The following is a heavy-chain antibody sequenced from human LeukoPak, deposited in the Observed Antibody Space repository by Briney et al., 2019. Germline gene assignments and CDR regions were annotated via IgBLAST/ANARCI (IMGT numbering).Heavy chain of an antibody. CDR2: ISGSGGST. CDR1: GFTFSSYA. V-gene: IGHV3-23*01. D-gene: IGHD1-1*01. Sequence: PGGSLRLSCAASGFTFSSYAMSWVRQAPGKGLEWVSAISGSGGSTYYADSVKGWFTISRDNSKNTLYLQMNNLRAEDTAVYYCAKYINVPGTQLLGDYWGQGALVTVSS. J-gene: IGHJ4*02. CDR3: AKYINVPGTQLLGDY.